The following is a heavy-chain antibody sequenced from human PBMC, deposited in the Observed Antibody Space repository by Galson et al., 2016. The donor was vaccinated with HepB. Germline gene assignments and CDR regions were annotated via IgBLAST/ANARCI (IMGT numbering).Heavy chain of an antibody. CDR1: GFTFIGYS. J-gene: IGHJ4*02. V-gene: IGHV1-2*02. CDR2: INTNSGGT. Sequence: SVKVSCKASGFTFIGYSMHWVRQAPGQGLEWMGWINTNSGGTKCVQKFQGRVTMTRDTSISTAYMELSRLRYDDTAVYYCARDLMAVTGSDYWGQGTLVTVSS. CDR3: ARDLMAVTGSDY. D-gene: IGHD6-19*01.